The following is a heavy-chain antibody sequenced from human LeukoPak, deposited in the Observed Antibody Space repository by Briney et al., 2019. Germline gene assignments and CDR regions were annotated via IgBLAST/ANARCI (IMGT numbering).Heavy chain of an antibody. J-gene: IGHJ4*02. Sequence: GESLKISCKGSGYSFTSYWIGWVRQMPGKGLEWMGIIYPGDSDTRYSPSFQGQVTISADKSISTAYLQWSSLKASDTAMYYCARRSPPPSKYCSGGSCYSRWPSLDILFDYWGQGTLVTVSS. CDR3: ARRSPPPSKYCSGGSCYSRWPSLDILFDY. CDR1: GYSFTSYW. D-gene: IGHD2-15*01. V-gene: IGHV5-51*01. CDR2: IYPGDSDT.